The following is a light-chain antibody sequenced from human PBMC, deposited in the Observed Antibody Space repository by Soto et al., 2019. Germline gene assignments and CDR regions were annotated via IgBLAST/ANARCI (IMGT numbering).Light chain of an antibody. V-gene: IGKV1-39*01. CDR2: TAS. J-gene: IGKJ3*01. CDR3: QESYSSPFT. CDR1: QSVSTF. Sequence: DIQMTQSPSSLSASIGDRVIITCRTSQSVSTFLNLYRHKPGESPRLLIYTASTLHGGVPSRFSGRGSGTEFTLTISSLQPEDFATYYCQESYSSPFTIGPGTRVDVK.